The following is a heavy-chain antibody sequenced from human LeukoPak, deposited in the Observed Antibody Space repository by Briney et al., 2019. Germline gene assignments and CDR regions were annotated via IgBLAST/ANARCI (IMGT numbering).Heavy chain of an antibody. CDR2: IGTAGDT. D-gene: IGHD5-18*01. Sequence: PGGSLRLSCAVSGFTFSSYDMHWVRQVIGKGLEWVSGIGTAGDTYSPGSVKGRFTISRENAKNFLYLQMNSLRAGDTAVYYCARADSRGYSLDCWGQGTLVTVSS. J-gene: IGHJ4*02. CDR3: ARADSRGYSLDC. CDR1: GFTFSSYD. V-gene: IGHV3-13*01.